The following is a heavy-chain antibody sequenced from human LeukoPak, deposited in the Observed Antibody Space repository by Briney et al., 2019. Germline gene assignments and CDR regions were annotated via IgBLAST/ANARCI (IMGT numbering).Heavy chain of an antibody. CDR2: IRGSGGST. J-gene: IGHJ2*01. Sequence: EGSLRLSCAASGFTFSSYAMSWVRQAPGKGLEWVSAIRGSGGSTYYADSVKGRFTISRDNSKNTLYLQMNSLRAEDTAVYYCAKASPPPSSYGDYGYFDLWGRGTLVTVSS. D-gene: IGHD4-17*01. V-gene: IGHV3-23*01. CDR3: AKASPPPSSYGDYGYFDL. CDR1: GFTFSSYA.